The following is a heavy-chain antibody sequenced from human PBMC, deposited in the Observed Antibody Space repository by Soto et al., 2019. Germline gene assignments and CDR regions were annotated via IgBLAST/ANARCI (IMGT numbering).Heavy chain of an antibody. CDR1: GFSVSSNGAR. V-gene: IGHV2-5*02. J-gene: IGHJ4*02. CDR2: IYWDDDK. Sequence: QITLKESGPPLVKPTQTLTLTCSLSGFSVSSNGARVGWIRQPPGKALEWLALIYWDDDKKYNPSLKSRLTITKDTSENQVVLTVTDVSPADTATYYCVHVTLASYGHVYFDYCGQGALVTVSS. D-gene: IGHD5-18*01. CDR3: VHVTLASYGHVYFDY.